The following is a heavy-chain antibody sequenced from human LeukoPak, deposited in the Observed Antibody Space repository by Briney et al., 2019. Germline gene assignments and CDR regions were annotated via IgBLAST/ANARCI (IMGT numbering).Heavy chain of an antibody. CDR2: ISAYNGNT. CDR3: ARVWGYYYDSSGYSDFDY. V-gene: IGHV1-18*01. Sequence: ASVKVSCKASGYTFTRYGISWVRQAPGQGLEWMGWISAYNGNTNYAQKFQGRVTMTIDTSTSTAYMELRSLKSDDTAVYYCARVWGYYYDSSGYSDFDYWGQGTLVTVSS. CDR1: GYTFTRYG. D-gene: IGHD3-22*01. J-gene: IGHJ4*02.